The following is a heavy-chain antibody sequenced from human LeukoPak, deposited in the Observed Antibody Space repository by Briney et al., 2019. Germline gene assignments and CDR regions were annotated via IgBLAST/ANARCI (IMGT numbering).Heavy chain of an antibody. D-gene: IGHD1-26*01. CDR3: ARDGGASGSYPF. Sequence: GALRLSCAVSGFTFSTYWMSWVRQAPGKGLEWLANINPDGNEKYYVDSVRGRFTISRDNGKTSLYLQLNSLRAEDTAVYYCARDGGASGSYPFWGQGTQVTVSS. J-gene: IGHJ4*02. CDR2: INPDGNEK. V-gene: IGHV3-7*01. CDR1: GFTFSTYW.